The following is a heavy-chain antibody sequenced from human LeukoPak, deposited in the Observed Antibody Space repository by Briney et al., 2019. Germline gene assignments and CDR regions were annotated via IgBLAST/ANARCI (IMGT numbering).Heavy chain of an antibody. CDR2: IYYSGST. D-gene: IGHD3-9*01. V-gene: IGHV4-59*01. CDR1: GFTISSYY. Sequence: SETLSLTCTVSGFTISSYYWSWIRQPPGKGLEWIGYIYYSGSTNYNPSLKSRVTISVDTSKNQFSLKLSSVTAADTDVYYCARSHPYDILTGYSAEYFQLWGQGTLVTVSS. J-gene: IGHJ1*01. CDR3: ARSHPYDILTGYSAEYFQL.